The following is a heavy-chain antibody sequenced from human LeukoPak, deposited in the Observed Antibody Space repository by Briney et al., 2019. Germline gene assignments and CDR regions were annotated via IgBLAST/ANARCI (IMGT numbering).Heavy chain of an antibody. J-gene: IGHJ4*02. CDR2: IYYTGTT. D-gene: IGHD2-2*01. CDR3: ARVRYCSTNRCYDREFDN. V-gene: IGHV4-59*01. CDR1: GGSISSYY. Sequence: PSETLSLTCTVSGGSISSYYWSWIRQPPGKGLEWIGYIYYTGTTNYNPTLKSRLTISVDTSKNQFSLNLSSVTSADTAVYYCARVRYCSTNRCYDREFDNWGQGTLVTVSS.